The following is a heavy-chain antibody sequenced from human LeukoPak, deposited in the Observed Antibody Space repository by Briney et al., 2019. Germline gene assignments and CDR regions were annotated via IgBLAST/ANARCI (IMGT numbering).Heavy chain of an antibody. V-gene: IGHV3-23*01. J-gene: IGHJ4*02. CDR2: ISGSGGST. D-gene: IGHD1-26*01. Sequence: PGGSLRLSCAASGFTFSSYVMSWVRQAPGKGLEWVSAISGSGGSTYYADSVKGRFTTSRDNSKNTLYLQMNSLRAEDTAVYYCAKNSGSYYRSYFDYWGQGTLVTVSS. CDR3: AKNSGSYYRSYFDY. CDR1: GFTFSSYV.